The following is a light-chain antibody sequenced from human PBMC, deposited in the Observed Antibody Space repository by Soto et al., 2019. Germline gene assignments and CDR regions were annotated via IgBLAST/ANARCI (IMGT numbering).Light chain of an antibody. J-gene: IGKJ1*01. V-gene: IGKV1-39*01. CDR2: AAS. Sequence: DIQMTQSPSSLSASVGDRVTITCRASQSISSYLNWFQQKPGKAPKLMIYAASTLQSGVPSRFSGSGSGTDCTLTISGLEPEDVAVYYCQQYGNSRGTLGQGTKVDIK. CDR3: QQYGNSRGT. CDR1: QSISSY.